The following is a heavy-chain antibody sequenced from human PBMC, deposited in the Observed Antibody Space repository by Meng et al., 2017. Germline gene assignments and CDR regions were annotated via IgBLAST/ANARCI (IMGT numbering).Heavy chain of an antibody. D-gene: IGHD1-1*01. V-gene: IGHV1-2*06. CDR3: ARGSPGTTGFDY. CDR2: INPNSGGT. J-gene: IGHJ4*02. CDR1: GYTFTGYY. Sequence: QVQLVQSGAEVKKPAAPVKVSCKASGYTFTGYYMHWVRQAPGQGLEWMGRINPNSGGTNYAQKFQGRVTMTRDTSISTVYMELSRLRSDDTAVYYCARGSPGTTGFDYWGQGTLVTVSS.